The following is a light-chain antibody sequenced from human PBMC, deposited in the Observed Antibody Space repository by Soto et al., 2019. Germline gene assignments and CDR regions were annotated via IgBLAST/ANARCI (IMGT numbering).Light chain of an antibody. J-gene: IGKJ1*01. CDR2: GAS. CDR3: QQYRSSSWT. Sequence: EIVLTQSPGTLSLSPGERATLSCRASQSVSSSYLAWYQQKPGQAPRLLIYGASSRATGIPDRFSGSGSGTDLLLTISRLEPEDFAVYYCQQYRSSSWTFGQGTEVETK. CDR1: QSVSSSY. V-gene: IGKV3-20*01.